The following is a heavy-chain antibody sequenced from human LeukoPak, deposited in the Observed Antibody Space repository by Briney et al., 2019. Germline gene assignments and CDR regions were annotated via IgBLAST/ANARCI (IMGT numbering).Heavy chain of an antibody. Sequence: PGGSLRLSCAASGFTVSSNEMSWVRQAPGKGLEWVSSISGGSTYYADSRKGRFTISRDDSKNTLHLQMNSLRAEDTAVYYCARAVSGDVNWFDPWGQGTLVTVSS. V-gene: IGHV3-38-3*01. D-gene: IGHD1-26*01. CDR2: ISGGST. CDR3: ARAVSGDVNWFDP. CDR1: GFTVSSNE. J-gene: IGHJ5*02.